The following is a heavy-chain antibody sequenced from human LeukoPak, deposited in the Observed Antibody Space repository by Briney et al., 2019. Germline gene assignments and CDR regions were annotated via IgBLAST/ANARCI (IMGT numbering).Heavy chain of an antibody. V-gene: IGHV3-30*04. J-gene: IGHJ6*03. CDR2: ISYDGSNK. Sequence: GGSLRLSCAASGFTFSSYAMHWVRQAPGKGLEWVAVISYDGSNKYYADSVKGRFTISRDNSKNSLYLQMNSLRAEDTAVYYCARDRSYSSSWSFNYYYYMDVWGKGTTVTISS. CDR3: ARDRSYSSSWSFNYYYYMDV. D-gene: IGHD6-13*01. CDR1: GFTFSSYA.